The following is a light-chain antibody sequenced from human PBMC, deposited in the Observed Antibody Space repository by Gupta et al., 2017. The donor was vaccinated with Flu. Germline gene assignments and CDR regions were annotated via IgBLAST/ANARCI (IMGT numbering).Light chain of an antibody. V-gene: IGLV2-8*01. CDR1: SSDVGGYNY. CDR3: SSYAGGDKDV. J-gene: IGLJ1*01. CDR2: EVI. Sequence: TSSDVGGYNYVSWYQQHPGKAPKLMIYEVIKRPSGVPDRFSGSKSGNTASLTVSGLQTEDEADYYCSSYAGGDKDVFGTGTKVIVL.